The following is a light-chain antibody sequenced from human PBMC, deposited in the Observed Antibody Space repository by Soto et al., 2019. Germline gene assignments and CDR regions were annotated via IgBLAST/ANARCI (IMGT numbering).Light chain of an antibody. J-gene: IGLJ1*01. V-gene: IGLV2-14*01. Sequence: SVLTQPASVSGSPGQSITISCTGTSSDVGFYNHVSWYQQHPDKAPKLLIYEVNNRPSGVSHRFSGSKSGNTASLTISGLQAEDEADYYCSSFASTHTYVFGTGTRSPS. CDR3: SSFASTHTYV. CDR2: EVN. CDR1: SSDVGFYNH.